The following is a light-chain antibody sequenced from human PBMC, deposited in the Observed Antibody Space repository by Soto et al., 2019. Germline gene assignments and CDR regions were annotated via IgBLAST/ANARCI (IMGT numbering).Light chain of an antibody. J-gene: IGKJ4*01. CDR1: QSVTSK. V-gene: IGKV3-20*01. Sequence: EIVLTQSPGTLSLSPGDRATLSCGASQSVTSKLAWYQQKPGQAPRLLISGASNRATGIPDRFSGSGPGTDFTRTISTREREDFVVYHCQQYDSSPLTLSGG. CDR3: QQYDSSPLT. CDR2: GAS.